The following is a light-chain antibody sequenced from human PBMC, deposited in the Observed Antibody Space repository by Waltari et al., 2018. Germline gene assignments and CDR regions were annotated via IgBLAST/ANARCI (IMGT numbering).Light chain of an antibody. CDR1: SPNIGSNF. Sequence: QSVLTQPPSASGTPGQRVTISCSGTSPNIGSNFVYWYQQLTGTAPKLLIYQDNQRPSGVPDRFSGSRSGTSASLTISGLRSDDESHFYCATWDDGLSGHWVFGGGTKLTVL. CDR3: ATWDDGLSGHWV. V-gene: IGLV1-47*01. J-gene: IGLJ3*02. CDR2: QDN.